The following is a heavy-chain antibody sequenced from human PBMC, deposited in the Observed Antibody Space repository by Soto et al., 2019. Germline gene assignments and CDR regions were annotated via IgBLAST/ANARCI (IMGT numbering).Heavy chain of an antibody. Sequence: EVQLLESGGGLVQPGESLRLSCVSSGFTISSHAMSWLRQAPGKGLEWVSGINDGGGSTYYADSVKGRFTISRDNSKNTLYLQMNSLRAEDTALYYCARVGGFVGWNWFDPWGQGTLVMVSS. J-gene: IGHJ5*02. CDR3: ARVGGFVGWNWFDP. CDR1: GFTISSHA. CDR2: INDGGGST. D-gene: IGHD2-15*01. V-gene: IGHV3-23*01.